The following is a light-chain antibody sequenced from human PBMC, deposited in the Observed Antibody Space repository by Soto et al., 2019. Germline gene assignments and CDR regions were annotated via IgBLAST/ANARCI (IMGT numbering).Light chain of an antibody. Sequence: QSALTQPRSVSGSPGQSVTVSCIGTSSDVGDYNSVSWYQQHPGKAPKLMIYDVSKRPSGVPDRFSGSKSGNTASLTTSGLQAEDEADYYCCSYVGSYSFVFGIGTKLPVL. V-gene: IGLV2-11*01. CDR3: CSYVGSYSFV. CDR2: DVS. CDR1: SSDVGDYNS. J-gene: IGLJ1*01.